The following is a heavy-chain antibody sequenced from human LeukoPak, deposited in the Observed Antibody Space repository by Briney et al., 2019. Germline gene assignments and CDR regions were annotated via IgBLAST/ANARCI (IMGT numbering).Heavy chain of an antibody. J-gene: IGHJ4*02. D-gene: IGHD6-13*01. CDR1: GYTFTGYY. CDR3: ARDATTYSSSRGTLDY. Sequence: ASVKVSCKASGYTFTGYYTHWVRQAPGQGLEWMGRINPNSGGTNYAQKFQGRVTMTRDTSISTAYMELSRLRSDDTAVYYCARDATTYSSSRGTLDYWGQGTLVTVSS. V-gene: IGHV1-2*06. CDR2: INPNSGGT.